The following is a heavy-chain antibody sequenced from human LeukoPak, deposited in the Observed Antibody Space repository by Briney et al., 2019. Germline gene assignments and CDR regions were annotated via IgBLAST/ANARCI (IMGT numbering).Heavy chain of an antibody. CDR3: ARDPSTFLTTGWYFDL. J-gene: IGHJ2*01. V-gene: IGHV3-23*01. D-gene: IGHD4-17*01. CDR2: ISDSGLTT. CDR1: GFTFRNFG. Sequence: QPGGTLRLSCAASGFTFRNFGMTWVRQVPGKGLEWVSTISDSGLTTHYADSVKGRFTISRDNSRSTFYLHMSSLRAVDTAIYYCARDPSTFLTTGWYFDLWGRGTLVTVSS.